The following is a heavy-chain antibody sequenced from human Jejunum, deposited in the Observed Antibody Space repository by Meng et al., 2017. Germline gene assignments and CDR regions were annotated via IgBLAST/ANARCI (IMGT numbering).Heavy chain of an antibody. CDR2: VYYSGDT. D-gene: IGHD6-13*01. CDR3: ASSIAAVVGYYFDY. V-gene: IGHV4-31*03. J-gene: IGHJ4*02. CDR1: GGSFGSGGYY. Sequence: QLQLQESGPGLVKPSQTLSLTCTVSGGSFGSGGYYWSWIRQHPERGLEWIGYVYYSGDTYYNPSLNSRVAMSVDTSRSQFYLKLSSVTAADTAVYYCASSIAAVVGYYFDYWGQGTLVTVAS.